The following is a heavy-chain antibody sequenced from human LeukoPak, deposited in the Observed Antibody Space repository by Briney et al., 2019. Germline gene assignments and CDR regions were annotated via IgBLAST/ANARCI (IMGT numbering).Heavy chain of an antibody. Sequence: SETLSLTCSVSGGSISSSSSYWGWIRQPPGKGLEWIGEINHSGSTNYNPSLRSRVTISVDTSKNQFSLKLSSVTAADTAVYYCARLRVKWLFYAVERYFDYWGQGTLVTVSS. D-gene: IGHD3-3*01. J-gene: IGHJ4*02. V-gene: IGHV4-39*07. CDR2: INHSGST. CDR3: ARLRVKWLFYAVERYFDY. CDR1: GGSISSSSSY.